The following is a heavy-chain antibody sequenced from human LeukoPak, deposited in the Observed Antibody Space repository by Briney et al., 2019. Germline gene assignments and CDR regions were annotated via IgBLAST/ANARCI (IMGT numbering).Heavy chain of an antibody. D-gene: IGHD3-3*01. CDR1: GSTFTSYD. V-gene: IGHV1-8*03. CDR3: ARGPSRPYYDFWSGYYFNY. J-gene: IGHJ4*02. CDR2: MNPNSGNT. Sequence: ASVKVSCTASGSTFTSYDINWVRQATGQGLEWMGWMNPNSGNTGYAQKFQGRVTITRNTSISTAYMELSSLRSEDTAVYYCARGPSRPYYDFWSGYYFNYWGQGTLVTVSS.